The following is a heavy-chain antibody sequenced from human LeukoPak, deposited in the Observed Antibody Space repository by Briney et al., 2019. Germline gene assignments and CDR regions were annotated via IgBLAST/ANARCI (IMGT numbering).Heavy chain of an antibody. Sequence: GGSLRLSCTASGFTFGDYAMSWVRQAPGKGLKWVGFIRSKAYGGTTEYAASVKGRFTISGDDSKSIAYLQMNSLKTEDTAVYYCTRAPYCSGGSCYDYWGQGTLVAVSS. D-gene: IGHD2-15*01. CDR2: IRSKAYGGTT. J-gene: IGHJ4*02. CDR3: TRAPYCSGGSCYDY. CDR1: GFTFGDYA. V-gene: IGHV3-49*04.